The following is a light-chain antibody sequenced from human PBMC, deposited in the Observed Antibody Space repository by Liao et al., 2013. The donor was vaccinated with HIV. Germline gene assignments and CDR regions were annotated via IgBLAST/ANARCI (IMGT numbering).Light chain of an antibody. Sequence: SYELTQPPSVSVAPGKTARITCGGNNIGSKSVHWYQQKPGQAPVLVIYYDSKRPSGIPERFSGSNSGNTATLTISRVEAGDEADYYCQVWDSSSDLVVFGGGTKLTVL. CDR1: NIGSKS. V-gene: IGLV3-21*04. J-gene: IGLJ2*01. CDR3: QVWDSSSDLVV. CDR2: YDS.